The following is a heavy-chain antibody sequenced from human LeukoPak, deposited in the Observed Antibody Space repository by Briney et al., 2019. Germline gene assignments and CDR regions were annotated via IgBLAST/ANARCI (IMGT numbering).Heavy chain of an antibody. CDR2: VHYSGTT. D-gene: IGHD4-17*01. J-gene: IGHJ4*02. CDR1: GGSISSYY. V-gene: IGHV4-59*01. Sequence: SETLSLTCTVAGGSISSYYWSWIRQPAGKGLEFIGHVHYSGTTNYNPSLRSRVTISIDTSKKHFFLKLKSVTAADTAVYYCATGYGDFRVEGRYFYSWGQGTLVTVSS. CDR3: ATGYGDFRVEGRYFYS.